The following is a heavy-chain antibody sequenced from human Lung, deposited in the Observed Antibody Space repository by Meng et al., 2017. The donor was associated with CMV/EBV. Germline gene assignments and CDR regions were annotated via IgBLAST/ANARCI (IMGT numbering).Heavy chain of an antibody. Sequence: GESLKISCAASGFTFSDAYMNWIRQAPGKGLEWISYISAGGDNMYYVNAVNRRSTISRDNAKNSQYLQRNSLTVDETAVYYGAREWGLQSSGGYYCDYWGQGTLVTVSS. V-gene: IGHV3-11*01. CDR1: GFTFSDAY. CDR3: AREWGLQSSGGYYCDY. J-gene: IGHJ4*02. D-gene: IGHD6-25*01. CDR2: ISAGGDNM.